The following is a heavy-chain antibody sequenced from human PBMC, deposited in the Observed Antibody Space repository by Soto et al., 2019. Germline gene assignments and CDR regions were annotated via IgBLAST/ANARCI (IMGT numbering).Heavy chain of an antibody. CDR1: GGSISSGGYY. CDR2: IYYSGST. CDR3: ARDRYSSGMGRWFDP. V-gene: IGHV4-31*03. J-gene: IGHJ5*02. D-gene: IGHD3-22*01. Sequence: QVQLQESGPGLVKPSQTLSLTCTVSGGSISSGGYYWSWIRQHPGKGLEWIGYIYYSGSTYYNPSLKSRVTISVDTSKNQFSLKLSSVTAADAAVYYCARDRYSSGMGRWFDPWGQGTLVTVSS.